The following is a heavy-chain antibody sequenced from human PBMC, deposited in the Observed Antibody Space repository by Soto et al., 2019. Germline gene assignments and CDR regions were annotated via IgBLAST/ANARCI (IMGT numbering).Heavy chain of an antibody. CDR2: IYYSGST. V-gene: IGHV4-59*08. CDR3: ARRYGDYFDY. D-gene: IGHD4-17*01. CDR1: GGSISSYY. J-gene: IGHJ4*02. Sequence: SETLSLTCTVSGGSISSYYGGWFRQPPGKGLEWIGYIYYSGSTNYNPSLKSRVTISVDTSKNQFSLKLSSVTAADTAVYYCARRYGDYFDYWGQGTLVTVSS.